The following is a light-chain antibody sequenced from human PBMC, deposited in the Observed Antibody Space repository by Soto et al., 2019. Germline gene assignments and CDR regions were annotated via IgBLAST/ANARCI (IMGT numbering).Light chain of an antibody. CDR1: QVISSA. J-gene: IGKJ5*01. CDR3: QQFNSYPIS. V-gene: IGKV1-13*02. Sequence: AIQLTQSPSSLSASVGDRVTITCRASQVISSALAWHQQKPGKAPKLLIYDASSLKSGVPSRFSGSGSGTDFTLTISSLQPEDFATYYCQQFNSYPISFGQGTRLEIK. CDR2: DAS.